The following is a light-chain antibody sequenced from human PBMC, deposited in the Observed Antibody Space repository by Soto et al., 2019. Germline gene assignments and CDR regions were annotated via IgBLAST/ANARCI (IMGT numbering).Light chain of an antibody. CDR1: QGFSSW. V-gene: IGKV1-12*01. Sequence: DIQLTQSPSSVSASVGDRVTITCRASQGFSSWLAWYQQRPGKAPRVLIYAASSLQSGGPSRFSGSGSETEFTLTISSLQPEDSATYYCQQANLFPLTFGGGTKVEI. CDR3: QQANLFPLT. J-gene: IGKJ4*01. CDR2: AAS.